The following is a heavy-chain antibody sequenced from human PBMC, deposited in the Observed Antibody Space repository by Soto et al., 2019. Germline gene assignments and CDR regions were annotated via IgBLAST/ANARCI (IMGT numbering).Heavy chain of an antibody. V-gene: IGHV3-33*01. J-gene: IGHJ4*02. CDR3: ARGRGYSYGYVDY. D-gene: IGHD5-18*01. CDR2: IWYDGSNK. Sequence: QVQLVESGGGVVQPGRSLRLSCAASGFTFSSYGMHWVRQAPGKGLEWVAVIWYDGSNKYYADSVKGRFTISRDSSKNTLYLQMNSLRAEDTAMYYCARGRGYSYGYVDYWGQGTLVTVSS. CDR1: GFTFSSYG.